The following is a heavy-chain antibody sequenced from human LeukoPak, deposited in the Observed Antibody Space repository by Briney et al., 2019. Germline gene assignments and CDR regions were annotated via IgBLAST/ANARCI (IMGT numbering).Heavy chain of an antibody. Sequence: GGSLRLSCAASGFTFDDYAMHWVRQAPGKGLEWVSGISWNSGSIGYADSVKGQFTISRDNAKNSLYLQMNSLRAEDTALYYCAKDIYSSSWTIDYWGQGTLVTVSS. D-gene: IGHD6-13*01. CDR2: ISWNSGSI. V-gene: IGHV3-9*01. CDR1: GFTFDDYA. J-gene: IGHJ4*02. CDR3: AKDIYSSSWTIDY.